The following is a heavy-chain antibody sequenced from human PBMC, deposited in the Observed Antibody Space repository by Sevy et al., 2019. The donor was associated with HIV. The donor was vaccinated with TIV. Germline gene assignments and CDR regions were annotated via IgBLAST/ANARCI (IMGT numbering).Heavy chain of an antibody. Sequence: ASVKVSCTVSGKTLSELSMHWVRQAPGKGLEWMGSFDPEDCETLYAQNFQGRVTMTADTFTDTAYMELSSLRSEDTAVYYCATTREYYSDNSGYFDYWGQGTLVTVSS. V-gene: IGHV1-24*01. CDR2: FDPEDCET. J-gene: IGHJ4*02. CDR1: GKTLSELS. CDR3: ATTREYYSDNSGYFDY. D-gene: IGHD3-22*01.